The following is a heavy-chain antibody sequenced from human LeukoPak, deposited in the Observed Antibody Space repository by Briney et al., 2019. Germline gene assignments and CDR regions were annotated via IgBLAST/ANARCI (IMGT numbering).Heavy chain of an antibody. Sequence: PGGSLRLSCAASGFTFSSYSMSWVRQAPGKGLEWVSAVTGSGGGTYYADSVKGRFTISRDNSKDTLYLQMNSLRADDTAVYYCAKDSPVLTIWGQGTMVTVSP. CDR3: AKDSPVLTI. CDR1: GFTFSSYS. CDR2: VTGSGGGT. V-gene: IGHV3-23*01. J-gene: IGHJ3*02. D-gene: IGHD3-10*01.